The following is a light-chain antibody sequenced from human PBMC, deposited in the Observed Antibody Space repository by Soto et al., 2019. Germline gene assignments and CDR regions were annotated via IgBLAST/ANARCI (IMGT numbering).Light chain of an antibody. J-gene: IGLJ1*01. CDR2: DVS. V-gene: IGLV2-11*01. Sequence: QSVLTQPRSVSGSPGQSVTISCTGTNINVGLYNYVSWYQHHPGKAPKLMIYDVSKRPSGVPDRFSGSKSGNTASLTISGLQTEDEADYYCCSYAGSYTFYVFGTGTKVTVL. CDR3: CSYAGSYTFYV. CDR1: NINVGLYNY.